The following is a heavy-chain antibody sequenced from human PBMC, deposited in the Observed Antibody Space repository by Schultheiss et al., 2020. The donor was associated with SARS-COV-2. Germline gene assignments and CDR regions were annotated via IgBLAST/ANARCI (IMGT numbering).Heavy chain of an antibody. CDR1: GFTFSSYE. J-gene: IGHJ3*02. CDR3: AKDRGYYDSSGYPADAFDI. V-gene: IGHV3-48*03. D-gene: IGHD3-22*01. CDR2: ISSSGSTI. Sequence: GGSLRLSCAASGFTFSSYEMNWVRQAPGKGLEWVSYISSSGSTIYYADSVKGRFTISRDNAKNSLYLQMNSLRAEDTAVYYCAKDRGYYDSSGYPADAFDIWGQGTTVTVSS.